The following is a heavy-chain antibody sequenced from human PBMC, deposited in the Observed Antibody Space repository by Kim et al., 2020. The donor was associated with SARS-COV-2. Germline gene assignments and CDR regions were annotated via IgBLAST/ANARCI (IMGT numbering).Heavy chain of an antibody. CDR3: ARNVPNSSGRFDY. V-gene: IGHV4-39*01. CDR1: GDSISSSSSY. J-gene: IGHJ4*02. CDR2: ISDSGST. D-gene: IGHD6-19*01. Sequence: SETLSFTCTVSGDSISSSSSYWGWIRQPPGKGLEWIESISDSGSTFNNPSLKSRVTISVVRSKNQFSLKLSSVTAADTAVYYCARNVPNSSGRFDYWGQGTLVTVS.